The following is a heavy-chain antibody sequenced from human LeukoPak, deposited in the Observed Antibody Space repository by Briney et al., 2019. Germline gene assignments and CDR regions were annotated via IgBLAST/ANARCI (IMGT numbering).Heavy chain of an antibody. Sequence: GGSLRLSCAASGFTFGSYAMSWVRQAPGKGLEWVSAFSGSGDSTYYADSVKGRFTISRDNSKNTLYLQMNSLRAEDTAVYYCAKCPLGDYGDYGAPGAYYFDYWGQGTLVTVSS. D-gene: IGHD4-17*01. CDR3: AKCPLGDYGDYGAPGAYYFDY. V-gene: IGHV3-23*01. CDR1: GFTFGSYA. CDR2: FSGSGDST. J-gene: IGHJ4*02.